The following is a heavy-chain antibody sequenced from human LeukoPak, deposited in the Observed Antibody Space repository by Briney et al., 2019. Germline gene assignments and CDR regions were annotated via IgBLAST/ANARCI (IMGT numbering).Heavy chain of an antibody. D-gene: IGHD6-13*01. CDR1: GYTFTSYD. J-gene: IGHJ3*02. CDR2: MSPNSGNT. CDR3: ARGPSKEQQLENYDAFDI. V-gene: IGHV1-8*03. Sequence: ASVKVSCKASGYTFTSYDINWVRQATGQGLEWMGWMSPNSGNTGYAQKFQGRVTITRNTSISTAYMELSSLRSEDTAVYYCARGPSKEQQLENYDAFDIWGQGTMVTVSS.